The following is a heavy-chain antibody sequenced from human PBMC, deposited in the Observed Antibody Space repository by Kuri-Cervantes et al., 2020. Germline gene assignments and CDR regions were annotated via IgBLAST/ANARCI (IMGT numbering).Heavy chain of an antibody. CDR3: AHRVAAAGTIWFDR. Sequence: SGPTLVKPTQTLTLICNFSGFSLRTGGVGVGWIRQPPGKALEWLALIYRDDDKRYSPSLKSRHTITKDTSKNQVVLTKTNVHPVDTATYYCAHRVAAAGTIWFDRWGQGTLVTVSS. CDR1: GFSLRTGGVG. CDR2: IYRDDDK. D-gene: IGHD6-13*01. J-gene: IGHJ5*02. V-gene: IGHV2-5*02.